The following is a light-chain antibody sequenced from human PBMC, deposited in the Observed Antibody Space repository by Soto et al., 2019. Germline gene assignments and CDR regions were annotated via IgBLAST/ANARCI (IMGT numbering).Light chain of an antibody. CDR3: QQYGSSVT. J-gene: IGKJ5*01. V-gene: IGKV3-11*01. CDR1: QSVSSY. Sequence: EIVLTQSPATLSLSTGERATLSCRASQSVSSYLACYQQKPGQAPRLLIYDASNRATGIPARFSGSESGTDFTLRISRLEPEDFAVYYCQQYGSSVTFGQGTRLEI. CDR2: DAS.